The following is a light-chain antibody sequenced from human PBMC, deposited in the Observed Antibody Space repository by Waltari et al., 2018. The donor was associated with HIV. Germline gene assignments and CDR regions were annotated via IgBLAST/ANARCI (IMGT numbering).Light chain of an antibody. CDR2: RNN. Sequence: SVLTQPPSASGTPGQRVTISCSGSTSNIGSNDVFWYQHLPGAAPKLLIHRNNQRPAWCPDRFSGPTSGTSASRAISGLRSEDEADYYCVAWDDSLRGLVFGGGTKVAAL. V-gene: IGLV1-47*01. CDR1: TSNIGSND. J-gene: IGLJ2*01. CDR3: VAWDDSLRGLV.